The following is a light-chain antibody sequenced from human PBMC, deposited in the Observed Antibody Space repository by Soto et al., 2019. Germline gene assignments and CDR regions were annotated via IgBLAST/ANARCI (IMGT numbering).Light chain of an antibody. CDR2: GAS. Sequence: EIVLTQSPGTLSLSPGERATLSYRASQSVSSSYLAWYQQKPGQAPRLLIYGASSRATGIPDRFSGSGSGTDFTLTISRLEPEDFAVYYCQQYGSSPETFDQGTKVEIK. V-gene: IGKV3-20*01. J-gene: IGKJ1*01. CDR1: QSVSSSY. CDR3: QQYGSSPET.